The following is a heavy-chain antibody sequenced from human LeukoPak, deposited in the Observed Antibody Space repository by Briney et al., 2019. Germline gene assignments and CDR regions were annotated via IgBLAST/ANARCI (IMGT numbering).Heavy chain of an antibody. D-gene: IGHD3-10*01. CDR2: ISAYNGNT. CDR3: ARMSLWFGEFPTYYFDY. J-gene: IGHJ4*02. V-gene: IGHV1-18*01. Sequence: ASVKVSCKASGYTFTSYGISWVRQAPGQGLEWMGWISAYNGNTNYAQKLQGRVTMTTDTSTSTAYMELRSLRSDDTAVYYCARMSLWFGEFPTYYFDYWGQGTLVTVSS. CDR1: GYTFTSYG.